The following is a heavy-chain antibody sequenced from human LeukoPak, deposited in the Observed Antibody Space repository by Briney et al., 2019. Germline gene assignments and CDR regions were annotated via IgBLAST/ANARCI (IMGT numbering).Heavy chain of an antibody. CDR2: IVNSGST. V-gene: IGHV4-59*01. CDR3: VSLSPGSSVTS. Sequence: PSETLSLTCTVSSGSISSYYWSWIRQPPEKGLEWIGYIVNSGSTTYNPSLKSRVTISIDTSKKQFSLKLSSVTAADTAVYFCVSLSPGSSVTSWGQGTLVTVSS. CDR1: SGSISSYY. D-gene: IGHD6-13*01. J-gene: IGHJ5*02.